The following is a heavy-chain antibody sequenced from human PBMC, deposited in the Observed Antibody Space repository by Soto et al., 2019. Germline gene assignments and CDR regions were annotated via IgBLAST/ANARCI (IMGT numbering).Heavy chain of an antibody. CDR1: GGSMIAYY. J-gene: IGHJ4*02. D-gene: IGHD6-13*01. CDR2: TYYSGST. CDR3: ARVRGTAGKRYFDY. V-gene: IGHV4-59*01. Sequence: SETLSLTCTVSGGSMIAYYWHWMRQPPGKGLQWIGYTYYSGSTTYNPSLKSRVTISVDSSKNQLSLKLDSVTPADTAVYYCARVRGTAGKRYFDYWGPGTLVTVSS.